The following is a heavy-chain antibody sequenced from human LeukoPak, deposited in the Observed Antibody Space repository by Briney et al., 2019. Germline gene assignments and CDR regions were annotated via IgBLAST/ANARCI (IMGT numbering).Heavy chain of an antibody. J-gene: IGHJ5*02. V-gene: IGHV1-2*02. Sequence: ASVKVSCTASGHTFIGIYVHWVRQAPGQGPEWMGWINTNSGETLYGRQFRGRVSMTRDTPYTAYLDLSSLTSDDTAVYYCARGLGTSWFDTWGQGTLVSVSS. D-gene: IGHD6-6*01. CDR1: GHTFIGIY. CDR2: INTNSGET. CDR3: ARGLGTSWFDT.